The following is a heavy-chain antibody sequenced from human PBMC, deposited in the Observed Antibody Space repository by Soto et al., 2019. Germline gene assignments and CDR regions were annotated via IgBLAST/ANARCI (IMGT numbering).Heavy chain of an antibody. V-gene: IGHV3-23*01. Sequence: EMQLLESGGGLVQPGGSLRLSCAASGFTFSRFAMSWVRQAPGKGLERVSAISGSGADSYDADSVKGRFIISRDNAKNSLYLEMNSLRAEDTAVYYCARESEDLTSNFDYWGQGTLVTVSS. CDR2: ISGSGADS. J-gene: IGHJ4*02. CDR1: GFTFSRFA. CDR3: ARESEDLTSNFDY.